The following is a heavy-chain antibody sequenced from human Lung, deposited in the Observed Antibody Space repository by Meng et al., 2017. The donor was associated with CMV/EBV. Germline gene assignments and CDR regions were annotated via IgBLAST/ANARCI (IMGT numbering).Heavy chain of an antibody. D-gene: IGHD3-10*01. V-gene: IGHV4-59*01. CDR2: IYYSGST. CDR3: ARHGSGSYFYGMDV. J-gene: IGHJ6*02. CDR1: GGSISSYY. Sequence: SETLSLXXPVSGGSISSYYWSWIRQPPGKGLEDIGYIYYSGSTSYNPSLKSRVTISVDTSKNQFSLKLSSVTAADTAVYYCARHGSGSYFYGMDVWGQGXTVTGS.